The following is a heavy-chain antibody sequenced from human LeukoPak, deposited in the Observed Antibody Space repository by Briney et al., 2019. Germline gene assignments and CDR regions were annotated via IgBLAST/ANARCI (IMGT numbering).Heavy chain of an antibody. V-gene: IGHV4-38-2*02. Sequence: SETLSLTCTVSGYSISSGYYWGWIRQPPGKGLEWFGSIHDSGSTYYNPSLKSRVTISVDTSKNQFSLKLSPVTAADTAVYYCARAGLAVPAYLFDYWGQGTLVTVSS. CDR2: IHDSGST. J-gene: IGHJ4*02. CDR1: GYSISSGYY. D-gene: IGHD6-19*01. CDR3: ARAGLAVPAYLFDY.